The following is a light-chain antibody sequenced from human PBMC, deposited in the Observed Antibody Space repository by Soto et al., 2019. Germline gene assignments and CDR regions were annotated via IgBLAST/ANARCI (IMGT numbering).Light chain of an antibody. CDR3: QSYDSSLSVV. Sequence: QSVLTQPPSVSGAPGQRVTISCTGSSSNIGAGYNVHWYQHLPGTAPKLLIYVNSNRPSGVPDRFSGSKSGTSASLAITGLQAEDEADYYCQSYDSSLSVVFGGVTKLTFL. V-gene: IGLV1-40*01. CDR2: VNS. CDR1: SSNIGAGYN. J-gene: IGLJ2*01.